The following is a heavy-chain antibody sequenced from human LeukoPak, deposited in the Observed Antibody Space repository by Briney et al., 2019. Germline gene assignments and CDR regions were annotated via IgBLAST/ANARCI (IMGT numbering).Heavy chain of an antibody. Sequence: SETLSLTCTVSGASINSGYYWGWIRQYPGKGLEWLGNIFYTGATSLNPSLKSRPLLSVDMSKNQFSLRLTSVTAADTAVYYCARVTGTSGRYYFDFWGQGTLVTVSS. V-gene: IGHV4-31*03. CDR3: ARVTGTSGRYYFDF. CDR1: GASINSGYY. D-gene: IGHD3-10*01. J-gene: IGHJ4*02. CDR2: IFYTGAT.